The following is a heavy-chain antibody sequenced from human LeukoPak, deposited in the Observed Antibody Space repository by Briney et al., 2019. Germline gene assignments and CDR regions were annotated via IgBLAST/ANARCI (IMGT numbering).Heavy chain of an antibody. CDR3: ARVLYDTRTFDY. Sequence: SETLSLTCDVSGYSISSGYYWAWIRQTPGKGLQYIGMTYSTGDAYYSPSLKSRVTMSVDTSKNQSSLQLTSVTGADTAIYYCARVLYDTRTFDYWGQGTLVTVSS. D-gene: IGHD3-22*01. V-gene: IGHV4-38-2*01. CDR2: TYSTGDA. J-gene: IGHJ4*02. CDR1: GYSISSGYY.